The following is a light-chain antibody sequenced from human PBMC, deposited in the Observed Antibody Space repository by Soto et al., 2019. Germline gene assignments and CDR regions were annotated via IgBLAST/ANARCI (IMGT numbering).Light chain of an antibody. CDR3: MQSIQFPLT. Sequence: DIVMTQTPLSLSVTPGQPASISCKSSQSLLHSDGKTYLYWYLQKPGHPPQLLIYEVSIRLSGVPDRFSGSGSGTDFTLKISRVEAEDVGVYYCMQSIQFPLTFGGGTKVEIK. J-gene: IGKJ4*01. CDR1: QSLLHSDGKTY. CDR2: EVS. V-gene: IGKV2D-29*01.